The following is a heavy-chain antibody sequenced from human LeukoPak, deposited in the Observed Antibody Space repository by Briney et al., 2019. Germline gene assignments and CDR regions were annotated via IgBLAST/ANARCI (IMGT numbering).Heavy chain of an antibody. D-gene: IGHD1-1*01. CDR2: IRYDGSNK. CDR3: AKDKGRTGYYYYMDV. V-gene: IGHV3-30*02. CDR1: GFTFSSYG. Sequence: GGSLRLSCAASGFTFSSYGMHWVRQAPGKGLEWVAFIRYDGSNKYYAESVKGRYTISRDNPKNTLYLQMNSLRAEDTAAYYCAKDKGRTGYYYYMDVWGKGTTVTISS. J-gene: IGHJ6*03.